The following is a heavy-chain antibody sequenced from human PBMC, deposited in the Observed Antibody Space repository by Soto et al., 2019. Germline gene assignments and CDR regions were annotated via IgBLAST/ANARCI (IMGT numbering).Heavy chain of an antibody. CDR1: GFTFSSYW. CDR3: ASRGVTRLY. V-gene: IGHV3-74*01. J-gene: IGHJ4*02. D-gene: IGHD2-21*02. CDR2: INSDGGST. Sequence: PGGSLRLSCAASGFTFSSYWMHWVRQAPGKGLVWVSRINSDGGSTRYADSVKGRFTISRDNAKNTVYLQMNSLRAEDTAVYYCASRGVTRLYWGQGTLVTVSS.